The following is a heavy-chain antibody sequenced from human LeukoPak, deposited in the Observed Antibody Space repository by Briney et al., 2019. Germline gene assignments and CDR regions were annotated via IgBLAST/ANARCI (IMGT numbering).Heavy chain of an antibody. CDR3: AILGYCSSTSCYGTYGMDV. CDR1: GFTFSSYG. V-gene: IGHV3-33*01. Sequence: GGSLRLSCAASGFTFSSYGMPWVRQAPGKGLEWVAVIWYDGSNKYYADSVKGRFTISRDNSKNTLYLQMNSLRAEDTAVYYCAILGYCSSTSCYGTYGMDVWGQGTTVTVSS. CDR2: IWYDGSNK. D-gene: IGHD2-2*01. J-gene: IGHJ6*02.